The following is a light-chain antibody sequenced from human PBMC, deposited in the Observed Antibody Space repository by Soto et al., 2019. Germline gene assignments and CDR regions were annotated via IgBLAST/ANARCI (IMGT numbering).Light chain of an antibody. CDR1: QSVLYSSNNKNY. V-gene: IGKV4-1*01. CDR2: WAS. CDR3: QQYYSIPLI. J-gene: IGKJ4*01. Sequence: DIVMTQSPDSLAVSLGERATINCKSSQSVLYSSNNKNYLAWYQQKPGQPPKLLIYWASTRESGVPDRFSGSGSGTDFTLTNSSLQAEDVAVYYCQQYYSIPLIFGGGTKVEIK.